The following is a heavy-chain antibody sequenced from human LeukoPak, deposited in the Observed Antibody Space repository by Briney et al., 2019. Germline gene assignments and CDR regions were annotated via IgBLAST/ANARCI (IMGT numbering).Heavy chain of an antibody. J-gene: IGHJ4*02. V-gene: IGHV4-4*02. Sequence: SETLSLTCAVSGGSISSSNWWSWIRQPPGKGLEWIGEIYHSGSTNYNPSLKSRVTISVDTSKNQFSLKLSSVTAADTAVYYCARVKYDYVWGSYRDIDLTDYWGQGTLVTVSS. D-gene: IGHD3-16*02. CDR3: ARVKYDYVWGSYRDIDLTDY. CDR2: IYHSGST. CDR1: GGSISSSNW.